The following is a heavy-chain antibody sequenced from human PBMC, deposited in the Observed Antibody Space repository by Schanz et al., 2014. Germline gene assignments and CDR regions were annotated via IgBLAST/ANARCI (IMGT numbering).Heavy chain of an antibody. CDR1: GYTFTSYY. J-gene: IGHJ4*02. D-gene: IGHD6-13*01. V-gene: IGHV1-46*03. Sequence: QVQLVQSGPEVKKPGASVKVSCKASGYTFTSYYMHWVRQAPGQGLERMGIINPSGGSTSYAQKFQGRVTMTRDTSTSTVYMELSSLRSEDTAVYYCARDGEAAAGCDYWGQGTLVTVSS. CDR2: INPSGGST. CDR3: ARDGEAAAGCDY.